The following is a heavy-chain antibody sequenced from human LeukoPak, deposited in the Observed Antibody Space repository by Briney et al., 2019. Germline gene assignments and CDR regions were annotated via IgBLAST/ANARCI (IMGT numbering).Heavy chain of an antibody. CDR2: IYYSGST. CDR1: GGSISSGGYS. Sequence: SETLSLTCTVSGGSISSGGYSWSWIRQHPGKGLEWIGYIYYSGSTYYNPSLKSRVTISVDTSKNQFSLKLSSVTAADTAVYYCARGGSSDAFDIWGQGTMVTVSS. V-gene: IGHV4-31*03. D-gene: IGHD6-25*01. J-gene: IGHJ3*02. CDR3: ARGGSSDAFDI.